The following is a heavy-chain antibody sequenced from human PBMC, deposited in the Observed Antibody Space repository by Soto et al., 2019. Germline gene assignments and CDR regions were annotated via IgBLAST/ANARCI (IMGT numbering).Heavy chain of an antibody. CDR2: ISSSGSTI. J-gene: IGHJ6*02. V-gene: IGHV3-48*03. CDR3: AREQLTGDYYGMDV. CDR1: GFTFSSYE. D-gene: IGHD7-27*01. Sequence: GGSLRLSCAASGFTFSSYEMNWVRQAPGKGLEWVSYISSSGSTIYYADSVKGRFTISRDNAKNSLYLQMNSLRAEDTAVYYCAREQLTGDYYGMDVWGQGTTVTVSS.